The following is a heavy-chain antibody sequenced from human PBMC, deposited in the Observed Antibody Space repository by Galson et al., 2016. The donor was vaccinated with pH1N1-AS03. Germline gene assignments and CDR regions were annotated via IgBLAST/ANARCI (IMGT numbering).Heavy chain of an antibody. D-gene: IGHD3-9*01. J-gene: IGHJ4*02. CDR3: ATAGNYFDIRRFDY. Sequence: SVKVSCKASGLTFSSYAISWVRQAPGQGLEWMGGVEGVFRTTNYAQKFQGRITITMDQSTGTAYMEVSSLRAEDTAVYYCATAGNYFDIRRFDYWGQGTPVTVSS. V-gene: IGHV1-69*05. CDR1: GLTFSSYA. CDR2: VEGVFRTT.